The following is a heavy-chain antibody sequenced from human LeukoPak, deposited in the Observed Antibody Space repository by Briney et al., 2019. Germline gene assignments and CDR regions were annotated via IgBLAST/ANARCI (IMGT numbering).Heavy chain of an antibody. Sequence: GESLKISCKGSGYSFTSYWIVWVRQMPGKGLEWMGIIYPGDSDTRYSPSFQGQVTISADKSISTAYLQWSSLKASDTAMYYCARTRVVAATNWFDPWGQGTLVSVSS. V-gene: IGHV5-51*01. CDR2: IYPGDSDT. D-gene: IGHD2-15*01. CDR3: ARTRVVAATNWFDP. CDR1: GYSFTSYW. J-gene: IGHJ5*02.